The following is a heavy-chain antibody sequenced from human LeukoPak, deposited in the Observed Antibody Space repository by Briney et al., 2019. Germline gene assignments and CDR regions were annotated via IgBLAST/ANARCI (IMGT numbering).Heavy chain of an antibody. CDR1: GFTFSSYE. D-gene: IGHD5-24*01. Sequence: GGSLRLSCAASGFTFSSYEMNWVRQAPGKGLEWVSYINTNGSTRYYADSVKGRFTISRDNAKSSLSLQMNSLRAEDTAVYYCARALSMATYFNSWGQGTLVTVSS. CDR2: INTNGSTR. V-gene: IGHV3-48*03. J-gene: IGHJ4*02. CDR3: ARALSMATYFNS.